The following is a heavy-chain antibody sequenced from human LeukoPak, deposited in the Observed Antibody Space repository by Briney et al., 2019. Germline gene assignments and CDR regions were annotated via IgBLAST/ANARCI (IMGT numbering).Heavy chain of an antibody. D-gene: IGHD4-17*01. J-gene: IGHJ4*02. CDR1: GYTFTSYA. V-gene: IGHV7-4-1*02. Sequence: GASVKVSCKASGYTFTSYAMNWARQAPGQGLEWMGWINTNTGNPTYAQGFTGRFVFSLDTSVSTAYLQISSLKAEDTAVYYCARDHRTTVDLRGFDYWGQGTLVTVSS. CDR3: ARDHRTTVDLRGFDY. CDR2: INTNTGNP.